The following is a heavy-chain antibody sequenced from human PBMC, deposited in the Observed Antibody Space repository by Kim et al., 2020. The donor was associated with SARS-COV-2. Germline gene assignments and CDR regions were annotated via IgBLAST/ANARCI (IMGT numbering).Heavy chain of an antibody. D-gene: IGHD6-19*01. CDR2: TYYRSKWYN. V-gene: IGHV6-1*01. CDR1: GDSVSSNSAA. J-gene: IGHJ6*02. Sequence: SQTLALTCAISGDSVSSNSAAWNWIRQSPSRVLEWLGRTYYRSKWYNDYAVSVKSRITINPDTSKNQFSPQLNSVTPEDTAVYYCARDLKEAGHYYYYGMDDWGQGTTGTVSS. CDR3: ARDLKEAGHYYYYGMDD.